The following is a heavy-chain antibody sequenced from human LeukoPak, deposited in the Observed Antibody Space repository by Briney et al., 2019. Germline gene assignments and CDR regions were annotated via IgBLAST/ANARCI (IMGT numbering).Heavy chain of an antibody. J-gene: IGHJ4*02. Sequence: SQTLYLTCTVSGGSINSGGYYWSWIRQHPGKGVEWIGYIYYSGSTYYNPSLKSRVTISVDTSKNHFSLKLSSVPAADTAVYYCARSYGDYAVVFDYWGQGTLVTVSS. D-gene: IGHD4-17*01. CDR2: IYYSGST. CDR1: GGSINSGGYY. V-gene: IGHV4-31*03. CDR3: ARSYGDYAVVFDY.